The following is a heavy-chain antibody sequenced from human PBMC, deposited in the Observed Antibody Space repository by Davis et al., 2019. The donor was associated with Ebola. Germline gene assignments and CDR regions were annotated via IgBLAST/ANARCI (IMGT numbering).Heavy chain of an antibody. D-gene: IGHD2-15*01. J-gene: IGHJ5*02. CDR3: ARECSDGVHWWFDP. V-gene: IGHV4-59*01. Sequence: MPSETLSLTCPVPGGSISSYYWSCIRQPPGKGLEWIGYIYYSGSTNYNPSLKSRVTISVDTSKNQFSLKLSSVTAADTAVYYCARECSDGVHWWFDPWGQGTLVTASS. CDR2: IYYSGST. CDR1: GGSISSYY.